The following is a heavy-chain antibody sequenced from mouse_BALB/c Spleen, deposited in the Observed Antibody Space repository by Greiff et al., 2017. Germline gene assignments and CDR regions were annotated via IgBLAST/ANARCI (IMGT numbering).Heavy chain of an antibody. D-gene: IGHD6-2*01. V-gene: IGHV3-2*02. CDR2: ISYSGST. Sequence: EVKLMESGPGLVKPSQSLSLTCTVTGYSITSDYAWNWIRQFPGNKLEWMGYISYSGSTSYNPSLKSRISITRDTSKNQFFLQLNSVTTEDTATYYCARGRGLFAYWGQGTLVTVSA. J-gene: IGHJ3*01. CDR1: GYSITSDYA. CDR3: ARGRGLFAY.